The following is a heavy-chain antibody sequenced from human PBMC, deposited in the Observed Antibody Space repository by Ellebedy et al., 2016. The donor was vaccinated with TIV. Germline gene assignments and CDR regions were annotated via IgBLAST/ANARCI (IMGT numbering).Heavy chain of an antibody. J-gene: IGHJ4*02. V-gene: IGHV2-70*11. CDR2: IDWEDDK. Sequence: SGPTLVKPTQTLTLTCTFSGFSLKTSGMCVSWIRQPPGKALEWLARIDWEDDKYYNPSLKSRLTISKDTSKNQLVLTMTNMDPVDTATYHCARIGTEYFGLGEPFDYWGQGARVTVSS. CDR1: GFSLKTSGMC. CDR3: ARIGTEYFGLGEPFDY. D-gene: IGHD3-10*01.